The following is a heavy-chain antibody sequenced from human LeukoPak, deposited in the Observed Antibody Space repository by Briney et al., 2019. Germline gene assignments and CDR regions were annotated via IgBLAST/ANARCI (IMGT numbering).Heavy chain of an antibody. D-gene: IGHD3-22*01. V-gene: IGHV1-24*01. CDR3: ATLGAYYDHSGLRVFDI. J-gene: IGHJ3*02. CDR2: FDREDDKR. CDR1: GYTFTGYY. Sequence: ASVKVSCKASGYTFTGYYMHWVRQAPGKGLEWMGGFDREDDKRIYAQQFQGRITMTEDTPSDTTYMELSSLRSEDTAVYYCATLGAYYDHSGLRVFDIWGQGTLVIVSS.